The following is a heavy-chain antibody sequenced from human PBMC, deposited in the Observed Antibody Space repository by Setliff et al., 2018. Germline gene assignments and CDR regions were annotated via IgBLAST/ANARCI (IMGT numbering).Heavy chain of an antibody. J-gene: IGHJ4*02. D-gene: IGHD3-9*01. Sequence: PSETLSLTCTVSGGSITSGSFYWSWIRQSDGKRPEWIGRIHASGSPDYNPPLRGRVTMSLDPSANQFSLKLSSVTAADTARYYCAKERYFDWFFEEWGQGTLVTVSS. CDR1: GGSITSGSFY. V-gene: IGHV4-61*02. CDR3: AKERYFDWFFEE. CDR2: IHASGSP.